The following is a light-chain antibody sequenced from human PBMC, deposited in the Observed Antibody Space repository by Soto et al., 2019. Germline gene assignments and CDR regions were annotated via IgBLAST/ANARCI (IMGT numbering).Light chain of an antibody. CDR2: GNN. CDR1: TSNIVSNY. J-gene: IGLJ1*01. CDR3: QSYDSRLSGYV. V-gene: IGLV1-40*01. Sequence: SVLTPPPSVSSPPGQRVTISCSGSTSNIVSNYVSWYQQLPGTAPKLLIYGNNNRPPGVPDRFSGSKSGTSASLAITGLQAEDEADYYCQSYDSRLSGYVFGTGTKVNVL.